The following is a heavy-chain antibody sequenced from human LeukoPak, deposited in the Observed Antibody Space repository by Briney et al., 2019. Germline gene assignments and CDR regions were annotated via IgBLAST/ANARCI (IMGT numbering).Heavy chain of an antibody. D-gene: IGHD5-12*01. CDR3: AREIGIVATIYHWFDP. V-gene: IGHV4-4*07. J-gene: IGHJ5*02. Sequence: SETLSLTCTVSGGSISSYYWSWIRQPAGKGLEWIGRIYTSGSTNYNPSLKSRVTMSVDTSKSQFSLKLSSVTAADTAVYYCAREIGIVATIYHWFDPWGQGTLVTVSS. CDR1: GGSISSYY. CDR2: IYTSGST.